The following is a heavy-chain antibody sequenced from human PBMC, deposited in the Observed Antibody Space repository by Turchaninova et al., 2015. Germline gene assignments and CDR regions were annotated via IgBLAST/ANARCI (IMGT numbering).Heavy chain of an antibody. V-gene: IGHV5-51*01. CDR3: ARRGYSYGYEYYFGY. CDR2: IYPGDSDT. J-gene: IGHJ4*02. Sequence: KGSGYSFTSYWIGWVRQMPGKGLEWMGIIYPGDSDTRYSPSFQGQVTISADKSISTAYLQWSSLKASDTAMYYCARRGYSYGYEYYFGYWGQGTLVTVSS. CDR1: GYSFTSYW. D-gene: IGHD5-18*01.